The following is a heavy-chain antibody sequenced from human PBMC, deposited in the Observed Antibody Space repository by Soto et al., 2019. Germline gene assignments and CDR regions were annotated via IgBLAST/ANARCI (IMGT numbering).Heavy chain of an antibody. J-gene: IGHJ4*02. CDR3: ARREGTGYYSY. Sequence: SETLSLTCTVSGGSISSYYWSWIRQPPGKGLEWIGYIYYSGSTNYNPSLKSRVTISVDTSKNQFSLKLSSVTAADTAVYYCARREGTGYYSYWGQGALVTVSS. CDR2: IYYSGST. V-gene: IGHV4-59*08. CDR1: GGSISSYY. D-gene: IGHD3-9*01.